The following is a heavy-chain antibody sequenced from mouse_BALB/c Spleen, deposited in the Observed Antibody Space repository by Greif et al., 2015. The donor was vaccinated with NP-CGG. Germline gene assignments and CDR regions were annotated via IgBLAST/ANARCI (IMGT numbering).Heavy chain of an antibody. V-gene: IGHV1-54*01. Sequence: VQGVEPGTELVRPGTSVKVSCKASGYAFTNYLIEWIKQRPGQGLEWIGVLNPGSGGTNYSEKFKGKAILTADYSSSTAYLQLSSLTSDDSAVYFCAREGDYGFAYWGQGTLVTVSA. CDR2: LNPGSGGT. CDR1: GYAFTNYL. D-gene: IGHD2-4*01. CDR3: AREGDYGFAY. J-gene: IGHJ3*01.